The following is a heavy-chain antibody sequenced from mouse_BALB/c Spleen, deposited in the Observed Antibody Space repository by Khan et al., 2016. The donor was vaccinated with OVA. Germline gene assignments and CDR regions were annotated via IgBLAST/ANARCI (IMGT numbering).Heavy chain of an antibody. J-gene: IGHJ2*01. V-gene: IGHV1-20*01. CDR3: TRIYRSDFDY. CDR1: GYSFTGYF. Sequence: VQLKQSGPELVRPGVSVKISCTASGYSFTGYFMNWVMQSHGKSLEWIGRINPHIGETFYNQRFKDKATLTVDESSNTAHMELRSLTSEDSAVYFCTRIYRSDFDYWGQGTTLTVSS. D-gene: IGHD1-1*01. CDR2: INPHIGET.